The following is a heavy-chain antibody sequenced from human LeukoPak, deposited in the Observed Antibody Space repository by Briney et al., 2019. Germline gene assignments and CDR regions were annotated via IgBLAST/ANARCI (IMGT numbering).Heavy chain of an antibody. CDR3: ARDRPDYYDSSGFMDV. CDR2: IYHSGST. V-gene: IGHV4-30-2*01. CDR1: GGSISSGGYS. D-gene: IGHD3-22*01. Sequence: SETLSLTCAVSGGSISSGGYSWSWIRQPPGKGLEWIGYIYHSGSTYYNPSLKSRVTISVDRSKNQFSLKLSSVTAAGTAVYYCARDRPDYYDSSGFMDVWGKGTTVTVSS. J-gene: IGHJ6*03.